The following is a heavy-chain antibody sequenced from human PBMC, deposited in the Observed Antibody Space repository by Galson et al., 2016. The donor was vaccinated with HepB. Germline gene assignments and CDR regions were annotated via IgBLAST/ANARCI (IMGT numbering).Heavy chain of an antibody. CDR3: ARDENPYDFWSEIHY. CDR1: GYTFTSYY. D-gene: IGHD3-3*01. V-gene: IGHV1-46*01. J-gene: IGHJ4*02. CDR2: INPSGDST. Sequence: SVKVSCKASGYTFTSYYMHWVRQAPGQGLEWMGIINPSGDSTTYAQKFQGRVTMTRDTSTSTVYMELSSLRSEDTAVYYCARDENPYDFWSEIHYWGQGTLVTVSS.